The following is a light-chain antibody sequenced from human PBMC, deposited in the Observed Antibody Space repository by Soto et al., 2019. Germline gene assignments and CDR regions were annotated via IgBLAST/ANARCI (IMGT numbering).Light chain of an antibody. J-gene: IGLJ2*01. CDR3: SSYTSSGTVL. CDR1: SSDVGGYNY. CDR2: DVT. V-gene: IGLV2-14*03. Sequence: QSALTQPASVSGSPGQSITISCTGTSSDVGGYNYVCWYQQHPGKAPKLMIHDVTNRPSGVSSRFSGSKSGNTASLSISGLQPEDEADYYCSSYTSSGTVLFGGGTKVTVL.